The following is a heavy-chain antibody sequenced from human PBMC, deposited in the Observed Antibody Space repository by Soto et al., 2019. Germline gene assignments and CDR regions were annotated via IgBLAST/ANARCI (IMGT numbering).Heavy chain of an antibody. Sequence: SETLSLTCTVSGGSISSYYWSWIRQPPGKGLEWIGYIYYSGSTNYNPSLKSRVTISVDTSKNQFPLKLSSVTAADTAVYYCARVPHIVVVPAAFGWFDPWGQGTLVTVSS. CDR1: GGSISSYY. CDR2: IYYSGST. CDR3: ARVPHIVVVPAAFGWFDP. J-gene: IGHJ5*02. V-gene: IGHV4-59*01. D-gene: IGHD2-2*01.